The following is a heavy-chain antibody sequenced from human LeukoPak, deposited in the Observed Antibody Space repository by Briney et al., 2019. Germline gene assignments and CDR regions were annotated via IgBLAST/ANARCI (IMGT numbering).Heavy chain of an antibody. D-gene: IGHD6-13*01. CDR3: ARRGGGAAVYDY. CDR2: IDSGGATT. J-gene: IGHJ4*02. CDR1: GFTFSRYS. V-gene: IGHV3-48*04. Sequence: PGGSLRLSCAASGFTFSRYSMNWVRQAPGKGLEWVSYIDSGGATTNYADSVKGRFTISRDNAKNSLYLQMDSLRAEDTAVYYCARRGGGAAVYDYWGQGTLVTVSS.